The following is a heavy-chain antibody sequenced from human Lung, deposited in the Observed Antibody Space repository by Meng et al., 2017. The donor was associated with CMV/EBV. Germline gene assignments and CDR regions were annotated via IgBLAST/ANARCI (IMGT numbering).Heavy chain of an antibody. CDR1: GYTFTGYY. CDR2: INPNTGDT. Sequence: ASVKVSCKASGYTFTGYYMHWVRQAPGQGLEWMGWINPNTGDTNYAQKFQGRVTMTRDTSISTAYMELSSLTSDDTAVYYCARSIVVVIATLDPWGQGTLVTVSS. CDR3: ARSIVVVIATLDP. D-gene: IGHD2-21*01. V-gene: IGHV1-2*02. J-gene: IGHJ5*02.